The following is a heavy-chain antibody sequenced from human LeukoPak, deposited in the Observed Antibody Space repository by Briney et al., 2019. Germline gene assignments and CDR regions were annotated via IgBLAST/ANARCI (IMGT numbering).Heavy chain of an antibody. CDR2: IWNDGSDK. D-gene: IGHD2-21*01. CDR1: GFTFSSYG. V-gene: IGHV3-33*01. Sequence: GRSLRLSCAASGFTFSSYGMHWVRQAPGKGLEWVAVIWNDGSDKYYADSVKGRFTISRDNSKNTLYLQMNSLRAEDTAVYYCARGVVVLHWRDAFDIWGQGTMVTVSS. J-gene: IGHJ3*02. CDR3: ARGVVVLHWRDAFDI.